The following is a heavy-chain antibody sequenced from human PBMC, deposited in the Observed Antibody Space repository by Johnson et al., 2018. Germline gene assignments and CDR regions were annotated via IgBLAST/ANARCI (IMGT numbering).Heavy chain of an antibody. J-gene: IGHJ1*01. CDR2: LSWNSGSI. CDR1: GFTFGDYA. CDR3: AKAPVGWLGEGAEYLQH. Sequence: VQLVESGGGLVQPGRSXRLSCAASGFTFGDYAMHWVRHAPGQGLEWVSGLSWNSGSIGYADSVEGRFTISRENATNSRYLQMNSLRSEDTAVYYCAKAPVGWLGEGAEYLQHWGQCTLVTVSS. D-gene: IGHD3-3*01. V-gene: IGHV3-9*01.